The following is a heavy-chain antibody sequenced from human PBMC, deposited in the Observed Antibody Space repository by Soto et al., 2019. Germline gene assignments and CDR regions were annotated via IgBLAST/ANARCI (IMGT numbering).Heavy chain of an antibody. CDR1: GFTFSSYS. V-gene: IGHV3-48*01. Sequence: GGSLRLSCAASGFTFSSYSMNWVRQAPGKGLEWVSYISSSSSTIYYADSVKGRFTISRDNAKNSLYLQMNSLRAEDTAVYYCAREKAVAGRGWFDPWGQGTLVTVSS. CDR3: AREKAVAGRGWFDP. CDR2: ISSSSSTI. J-gene: IGHJ5*02. D-gene: IGHD6-19*01.